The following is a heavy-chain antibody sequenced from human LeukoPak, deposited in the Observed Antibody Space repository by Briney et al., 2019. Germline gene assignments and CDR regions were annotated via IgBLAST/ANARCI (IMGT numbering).Heavy chain of an antibody. D-gene: IGHD3-10*01. CDR1: GFTFSSYA. CDR3: AQGENFYFGSGTYQPH. Sequence: GGSLRLSCAASGFTFSSYAMHWVRQAPGKGLEWVAVISYDGSNKYYADSVKGRFTISRDNSRNKLFLQMNSLRPDDTAIYYCAQGENFYFGSGTYQPHWGQGTLVTVSS. CDR2: ISYDGSNK. J-gene: IGHJ4*02. V-gene: IGHV3-30-3*02.